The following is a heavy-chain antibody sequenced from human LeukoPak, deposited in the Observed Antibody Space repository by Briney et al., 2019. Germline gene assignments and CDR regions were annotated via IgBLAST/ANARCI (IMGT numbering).Heavy chain of an antibody. V-gene: IGHV3-21*01. J-gene: IGHJ4*02. CDR2: ISSSSSYI. CDR3: ARFGSSGEFDY. D-gene: IGHD6-19*01. Sequence: GGSLRLSCAASGFTFSSYSMSWVRQAPGKGLEWVSSISSSSSYIYYADSLKGRFTISRDNAKNSLYLQMNSLRAEDTAVYYCARFGSSGEFDYWGQGTLVTVSS. CDR1: GFTFSSYS.